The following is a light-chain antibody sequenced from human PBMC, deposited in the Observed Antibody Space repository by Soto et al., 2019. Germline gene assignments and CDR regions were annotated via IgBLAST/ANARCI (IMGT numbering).Light chain of an antibody. CDR1: QSISSY. CDR3: QQANTFPLT. V-gene: IGKV1-39*01. J-gene: IGKJ5*01. CDR2: KAS. Sequence: DIQITQSPSSLSASVGDRVTITCRASQSISSYLNWYQQKPGKAPKLLIYKASTLKSGVPSRFSGSGSGTHFTLTISSLQPEDFATYYCQQANTFPLTFGQGTRLEIK.